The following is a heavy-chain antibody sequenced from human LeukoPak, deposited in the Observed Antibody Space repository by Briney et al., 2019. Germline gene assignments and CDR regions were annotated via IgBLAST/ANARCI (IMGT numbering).Heavy chain of an antibody. CDR2: INQDGSNK. J-gene: IGHJ4*02. D-gene: IGHD6-19*01. V-gene: IGHV3-7*05. CDR1: GFTFSPFW. Sequence: PGGSLRLSCAASGFTFSPFWMSWVRQAPGRGLEWVANINQDGSNKYYVDSLKGRFTISRDNAKNSLFLQMNRLRAEDTAVYYCVKDLAVAANHDSWGQGTLVTVSS. CDR3: VKDLAVAANHDS.